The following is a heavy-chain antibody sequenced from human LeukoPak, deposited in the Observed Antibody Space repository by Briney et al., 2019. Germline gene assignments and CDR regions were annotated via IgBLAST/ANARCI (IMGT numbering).Heavy chain of an antibody. CDR1: GFTFTDSA. CDR3: AKGGSYAPLDY. J-gene: IGHJ4*02. D-gene: IGHD1-26*01. CDR2: ISTSGGDT. Sequence: GGSLRLSCAASGFTFTDSAMTWVRQAPGKGLEWVSAISTSGGDTIYTDSVKDRFTISRDNSKNTLYLQMNSLRAEDTAIYYCAKGGSYAPLDYWGLGTLVTVSS. V-gene: IGHV3-23*01.